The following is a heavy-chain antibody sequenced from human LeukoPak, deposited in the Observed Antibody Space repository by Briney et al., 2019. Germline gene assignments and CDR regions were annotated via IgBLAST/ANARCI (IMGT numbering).Heavy chain of an antibody. Sequence: PSETLSLTCTVSSYSISSGYYWGWIRQSPGKGLEWIASINHSGITYYNPSLKSRVTISVDTSKNQFSLKLTSATAADTAVYYCGRDRPTGYYDYWGQGILVTVSS. CDR3: GRDRPTGYYDY. J-gene: IGHJ4*02. CDR2: INHSGIT. V-gene: IGHV4-38-2*02. CDR1: SYSISSGYY. D-gene: IGHD3-9*01.